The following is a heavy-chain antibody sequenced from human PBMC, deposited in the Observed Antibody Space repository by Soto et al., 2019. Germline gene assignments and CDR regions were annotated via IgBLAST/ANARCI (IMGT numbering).Heavy chain of an antibody. V-gene: IGHV3-74*01. CDR3: ARGARCSGGSCFLTVYYYYGMDV. J-gene: IGHJ6*02. CDR1: GFTFSSYW. D-gene: IGHD2-15*01. Sequence: GGSLRLSCAASGFTFSSYWMHWVRQAPGKGLVWVSRINSDGSSTSYADSVKGRFTISRDNAKNTLYLQMNSLRAEDTAVYYCARGARCSGGSCFLTVYYYYGMDVWGQGTTVTVSS. CDR2: INSDGSST.